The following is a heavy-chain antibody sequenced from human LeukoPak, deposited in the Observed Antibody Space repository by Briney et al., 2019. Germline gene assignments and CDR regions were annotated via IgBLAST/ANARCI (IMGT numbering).Heavy chain of an antibody. CDR2: ISGGGAVT. V-gene: IGHV3-23*01. Sequence: GSLRLSCAASGFTFSSYAMSWVRQALGKGLEWVSSISGGGAVTYYADSVKGRFTISRDNSKNTVYLQMNSLRAEDTAVYYCAKEPRVATIEIFDYWGQGTLVTVSS. D-gene: IGHD5-12*01. CDR1: GFTFSSYA. CDR3: AKEPRVATIEIFDY. J-gene: IGHJ4*02.